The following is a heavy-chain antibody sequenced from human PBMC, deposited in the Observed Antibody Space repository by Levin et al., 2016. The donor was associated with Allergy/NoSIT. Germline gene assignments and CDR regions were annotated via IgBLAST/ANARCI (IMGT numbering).Heavy chain of an antibody. J-gene: IGHJ6*02. D-gene: IGHD6-6*01. CDR3: ARGLSIATGLYYYYGMDV. CDR2: ISYDGSNK. V-gene: IGHV3-30-3*01. Sequence: GESLKISCAASGFTFSSYAMHWVRQAPGKGLEWVAVISYDGSNKYYADSVKGRFTISRDNSKNTLYLQMNSLRAEDTAVYYCARGLSIATGLYYYYGMDVWGQGTTVTVSS. CDR1: GFTFSSYA.